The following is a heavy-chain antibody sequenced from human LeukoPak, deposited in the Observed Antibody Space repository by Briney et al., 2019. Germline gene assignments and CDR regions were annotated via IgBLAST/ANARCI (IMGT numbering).Heavy chain of an antibody. CDR3: AKDRTGSQRRGYFDY. J-gene: IGHJ4*02. Sequence: GGSLRLSCAASGFTLSDYWMTWVRQAPGKGLEGWAVISYDGSNKYYADSVKGRFTISRDNSRNTLYLQMNSLRAEDTAVYYCAKDRTGSQRRGYFDYWGQGTLVTVSS. V-gene: IGHV3-30*18. CDR2: ISYDGSNK. CDR1: GFTLSDYW. D-gene: IGHD3/OR15-3a*01.